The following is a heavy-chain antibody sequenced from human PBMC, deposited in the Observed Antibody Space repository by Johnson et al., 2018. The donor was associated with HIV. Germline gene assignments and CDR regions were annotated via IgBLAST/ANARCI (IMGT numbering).Heavy chain of an antibody. V-gene: IGHV3-9*01. D-gene: IGHD6-13*01. J-gene: IGHJ3*01. CDR2: ISWNSGSI. CDR3: AKDKWSSSWYVAFDL. CDR1: GFTFDDYA. Sequence: VQLVESGGGLVQPGGSLRLSCAASGFTFDDYAMHWVRQAPGKGLEWVSGISWNSGSIGYADSVKGRFTISRDNAKNSLYLQMNSLRAEDTALYYCAKDKWSSSWYVAFDLWGQGTMVTVSS.